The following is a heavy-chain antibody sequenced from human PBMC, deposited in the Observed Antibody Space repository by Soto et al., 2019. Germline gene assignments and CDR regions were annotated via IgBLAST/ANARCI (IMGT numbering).Heavy chain of an antibody. V-gene: IGHV3-33*01. CDR3: ARDSGHISTYVSDALDV. J-gene: IGHJ3*01. CDR1: GFSVSSYG. CDR2: MWYDGRNI. Sequence: QVQLVESGGGVVQPGKSLRLSCSASGFSVSSYGVHWVRQAPGKGLEGVAVMWYDGRNIFYADSVKGRFTISRDNSKNIVYFQMNNLRVEDTASYYCARDSGHISTYVSDALDVWGQGTMVTVSS. D-gene: IGHD3-10*02.